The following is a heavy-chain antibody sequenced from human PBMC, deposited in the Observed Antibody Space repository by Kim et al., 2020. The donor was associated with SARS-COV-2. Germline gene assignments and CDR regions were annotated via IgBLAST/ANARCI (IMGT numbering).Heavy chain of an antibody. D-gene: IGHD3-10*01. J-gene: IGHJ3*02. CDR2: IIPILGIA. CDR3: ARTYYYGSGSYFAFDI. CDR1: GGTFSSYT. V-gene: IGHV1-69*02. Sequence: SVKVSCKASGGTFSSYTISWVRQAPGQGLEWMGRIIPILGIANYAQKFQGRVTITADKSTSTAHMELSSLRSEDTAVYYCARTYYYGSGSYFAFDIWGQGTMVTVSS.